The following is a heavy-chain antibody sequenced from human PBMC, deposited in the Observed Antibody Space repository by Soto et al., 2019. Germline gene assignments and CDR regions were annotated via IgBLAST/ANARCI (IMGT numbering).Heavy chain of an antibody. V-gene: IGHV1-69*13. J-gene: IGHJ6*02. Sequence: SVKVSCKASGGTFSSYAISWVRQAPGQGLEWMGGIIPIFGTANYAQKVQGRVTITADESTSTAYMELSSLRSEDTAVYYCARSWRSSPEPYYYYYGMDVWGQGTTVTVSS. D-gene: IGHD3-3*01. CDR2: IIPIFGTA. CDR1: GGTFSSYA. CDR3: ARSWRSSPEPYYYYYGMDV.